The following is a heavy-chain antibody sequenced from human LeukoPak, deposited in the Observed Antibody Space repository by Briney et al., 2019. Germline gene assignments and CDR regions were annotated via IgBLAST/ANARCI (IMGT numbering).Heavy chain of an antibody. CDR2: IYGGDSDT. V-gene: IGHV5-51*01. CDR1: GYRFSSNW. CDR3: ARGDYFDC. J-gene: IGHJ4*02. Sequence: GESLKICCQGAGYRFSSNWIAWVRQIPGKGLEWMGGIYGGDSDTRYSPSFEGQVTISAETSTNTAYLQWSSLKASDTAMYYCARGDYFDCWGQGTLVTVSS.